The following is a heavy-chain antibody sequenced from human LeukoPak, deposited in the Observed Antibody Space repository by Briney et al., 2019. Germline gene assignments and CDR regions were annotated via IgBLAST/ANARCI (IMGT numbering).Heavy chain of an antibody. J-gene: IGHJ4*02. CDR2: INSDGSST. V-gene: IGHV3-74*01. D-gene: IGHD6-13*01. CDR1: GFTFSNYL. CDR3: ARAGYTNTWYVDY. Sequence: GGSLRLSCAASGFTFSNYLMHWVRQAPGKGLVWVSRINSDGSSTNYADSVKGRFTISRDNAKNTLYLQMNSLRAEDTAVYYCARAGYTNTWYVDYWGQGTLVTVSS.